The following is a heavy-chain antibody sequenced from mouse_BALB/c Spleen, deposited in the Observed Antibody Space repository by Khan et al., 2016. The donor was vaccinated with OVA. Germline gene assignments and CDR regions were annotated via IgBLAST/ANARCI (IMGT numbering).Heavy chain of an antibody. CDR2: INPSTGYT. J-gene: IGHJ2*01. CDR3: ARRGLRWDFDY. CDR1: GYTFINYW. D-gene: IGHD1-1*01. Sequence: VQLQQSGAELAKPGASVKMSCKVSGYTFINYWILWVKQRPGQGLEWIGYINPSTGYTEYNQNFKDKATLTADKSSSTAYMQLSSLTSEDSAVYYGARRGLRWDFDYWGQGTTLTVSS. V-gene: IGHV1-7*01.